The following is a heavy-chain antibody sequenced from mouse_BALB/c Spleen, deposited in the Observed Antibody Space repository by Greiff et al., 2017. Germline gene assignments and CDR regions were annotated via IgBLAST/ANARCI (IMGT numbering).Heavy chain of an antibody. J-gene: IGHJ2*01. V-gene: IGHV14-3*02. Sequence: EVKLVESGAELVKPGASVKLSCTASGFNIKDTYMHWVKQRPEQGLEWIGRIDPANGNTKYDPKFQGKATITADTSSNTAYLQLSSLTSEDTAVYYCATIPGYWGQGTTLTVAA. CDR1: GFNIKDTY. CDR2: IDPANGNT. CDR3: ATIPGY.